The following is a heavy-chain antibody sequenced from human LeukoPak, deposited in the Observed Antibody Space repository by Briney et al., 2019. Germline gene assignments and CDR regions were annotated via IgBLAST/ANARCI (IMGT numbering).Heavy chain of an antibody. CDR2: IIPILGIA. Sequence: SVKVSCKASGYTFTSYDINWVRQATGQGLEWMGRIIPILGIANYAQKFQGRVTITADKSTSTAYMELSSLRSEDTAVYYCARLVGATKNFDYWGQGTLVTVSS. J-gene: IGHJ4*02. D-gene: IGHD1-26*01. CDR1: GYTFTSYD. CDR3: ARLVGATKNFDY. V-gene: IGHV1-69*04.